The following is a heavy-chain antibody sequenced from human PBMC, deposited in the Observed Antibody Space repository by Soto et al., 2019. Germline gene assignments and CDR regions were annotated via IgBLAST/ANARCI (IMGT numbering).Heavy chain of an antibody. CDR2: IKSKANGGTT. V-gene: IGHV3-15*07. Sequence: EVHLVESGGGLVKPGGSLTVSCAASGLTFINAWMNWVRQAPGRGLEWVGRIKSKANGGTTDYAAPVKGRFTISRDDSKDMLYLQMDSLKIEDTGVYYCTDSVQAAGWFDPWGREPWSPSPQ. J-gene: IGHJ5*02. CDR3: TDSVQAAGWFDP. D-gene: IGHD6-13*01. CDR1: GLTFINAW.